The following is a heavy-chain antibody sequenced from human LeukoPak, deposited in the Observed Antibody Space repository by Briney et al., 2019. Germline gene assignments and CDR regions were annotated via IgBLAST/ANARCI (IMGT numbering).Heavy chain of an antibody. Sequence: SETLSLTCTVSGGSISSSSYYWGWIRQPPGKGLEWIGSINHSGSTNYNPSLKSRVTISVDTSKNQFSLKLSSVTAADTAVYYCARGGPLRWLQFGAFLGFDYWGQGTLVTVSS. CDR2: INHSGST. CDR3: ARGGPLRWLQFGAFLGFDY. CDR1: GGSISSSSYY. J-gene: IGHJ4*02. D-gene: IGHD5-24*01. V-gene: IGHV4-39*07.